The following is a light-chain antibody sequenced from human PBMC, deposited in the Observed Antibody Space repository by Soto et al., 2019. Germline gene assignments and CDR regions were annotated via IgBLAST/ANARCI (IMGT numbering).Light chain of an antibody. CDR2: AAS. V-gene: IGKV1-8*01. J-gene: IGKJ1*01. CDR1: QDISSY. Sequence: AIRMTQSPSSFSASTGDRVTITCRASQDISSYLAWYQQKPGKAPKLLIYAASTLQSGLPSRFSGSGSGTDFTLTISCLQSEDFATYYCQQYYTYPRTFGQGTTVEIK. CDR3: QQYYTYPRT.